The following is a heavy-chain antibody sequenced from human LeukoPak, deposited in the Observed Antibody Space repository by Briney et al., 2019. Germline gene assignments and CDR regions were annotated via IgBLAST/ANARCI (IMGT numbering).Heavy chain of an antibody. V-gene: IGHV3-21*01. CDR1: GFTFRSYS. D-gene: IGHD1-26*01. J-gene: IGHJ4*02. CDR2: IRRSSSDI. Sequence: PGGSLRLSCAASGFTFRSYSMNWVRQAPGKGREWVSFIRRSSSDIYYADSVTGRFTISRDNAKNSLYLPMDSLRADDTAVYYCARVRSGSLDYWGQGTLVTVSS. CDR3: ARVRSGSLDY.